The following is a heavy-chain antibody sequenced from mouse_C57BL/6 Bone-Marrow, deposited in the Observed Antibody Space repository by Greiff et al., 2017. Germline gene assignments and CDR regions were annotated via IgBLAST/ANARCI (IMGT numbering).Heavy chain of an antibody. J-gene: IGHJ4*01. V-gene: IGHV1-63*01. D-gene: IGHD2-1*01. CDR2: IYPGGGYT. Sequence: VQLQQSGAELVRPGTSVKMSCKASGYTFTNYWIGWAKQRPGHGLEWIGDIYPGGGYTNYNEKFKGKATLTADKSSSTAYMQFSSLTSEDSAIYYCARIYYGKGYAMDYWGQGTSVTGSS. CDR3: ARIYYGKGYAMDY. CDR1: GYTFTNYW.